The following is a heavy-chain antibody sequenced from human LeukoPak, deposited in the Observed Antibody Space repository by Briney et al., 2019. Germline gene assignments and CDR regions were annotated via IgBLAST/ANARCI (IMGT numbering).Heavy chain of an antibody. CDR1: GFTFSTYE. D-gene: IGHD2-15*01. J-gene: IGHJ4*02. CDR3: AKDLPAAYFDY. Sequence: GGSLRLSCAASGFTFSTYEMNWVRQAPGKGLEWVSYISSSGSTIYYAESVKGRFTISRDNSKNTLYLQMSSLRIEDTAVYYCAKDLPAAYFDYWGQGTLVTVSS. CDR2: ISSSGSTI. V-gene: IGHV3-48*03.